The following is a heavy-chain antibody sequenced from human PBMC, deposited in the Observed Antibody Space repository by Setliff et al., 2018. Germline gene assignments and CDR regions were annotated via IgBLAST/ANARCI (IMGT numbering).Heavy chain of an antibody. D-gene: IGHD3-22*01. CDR2: VRFDGSYK. V-gene: IGHV3-33*08. Sequence: GGSLRLSCAASGFTLRNSGMHWVRQAPGRGLEWVANVRFDGSYKNYAESVKGRFTISRDNAKNSLYLQMSSLRAEDTAVYFCSRGSAYSSGSFDCWGQGTLVTVSS. CDR1: GFTLRNSG. J-gene: IGHJ4*02. CDR3: SRGSAYSSGSFDC.